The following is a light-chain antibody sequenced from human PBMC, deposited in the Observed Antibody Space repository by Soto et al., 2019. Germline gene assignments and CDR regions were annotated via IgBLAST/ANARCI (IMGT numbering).Light chain of an antibody. CDR2: XAS. Sequence: EIVMTQSPATLSLSQGERATLAXRASQSVTKNLTWYQQKPGXAPRLIXXXASXRATGIPARFSGSGSGTEFTLTISSLQSEDLAVEYCQQYNNWPPKGTFGQGTRLEIK. V-gene: IGKV3-15*01. J-gene: IGKJ5*01. CDR3: QQYNNWPPKGT. CDR1: QSVTKN.